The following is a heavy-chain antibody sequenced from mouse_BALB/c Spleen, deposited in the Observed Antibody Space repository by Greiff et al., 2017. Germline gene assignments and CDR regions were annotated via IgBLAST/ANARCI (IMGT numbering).Heavy chain of an antibody. Sequence: EVQVVESGGGLVKPGGSLKLSCAASGFTFSDYYMYWVRQTPEKRLEWVATISDGGSYTYYPDSVKGRFTISRDNAKNNLYLQMSSLKSEDTAMYYCARGTMITTDYAMDYWGQGTSVTVSS. D-gene: IGHD2-4*01. CDR1: GFTFSDYY. V-gene: IGHV5-4*02. CDR2: ISDGGSYT. CDR3: ARGTMITTDYAMDY. J-gene: IGHJ4*01.